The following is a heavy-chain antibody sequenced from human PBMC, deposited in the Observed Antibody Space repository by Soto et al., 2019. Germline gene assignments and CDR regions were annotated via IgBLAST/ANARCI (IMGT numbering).Heavy chain of an antibody. CDR3: ARYYGTTGTTYDFRFDS. CDR1: GGTFSSYA. Sequence: SVKVSCKASGGTFSSYAISWVRQAPGQGLEWMGGIIPIFGTANYAQKFQGRVTMTADESTSTAYMELRSLRSEDTAVYYCARYYGTTGTTYDFRFDSWGQGTLVTVSS. D-gene: IGHD4-17*01. CDR2: IIPIFGTA. V-gene: IGHV1-69*13. J-gene: IGHJ5*01.